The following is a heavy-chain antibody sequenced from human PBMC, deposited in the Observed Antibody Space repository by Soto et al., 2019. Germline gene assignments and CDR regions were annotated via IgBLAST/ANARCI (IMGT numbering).Heavy chain of an antibody. Sequence: QVQLVESGGGVVQPGRFLRLSCTASGFTFINYGIHWVRQAPGKGLEWVAVISHDGSNTYYSDSVKGRFTISRDNSKNTLFLEMSSLRVEDTAIYYCARDDEYDDNGLDYWGQGTLVTVSS. D-gene: IGHD1-1*01. CDR2: ISHDGSNT. CDR1: GFTFINYG. J-gene: IGHJ4*02. V-gene: IGHV3-30*03. CDR3: ARDDEYDDNGLDY.